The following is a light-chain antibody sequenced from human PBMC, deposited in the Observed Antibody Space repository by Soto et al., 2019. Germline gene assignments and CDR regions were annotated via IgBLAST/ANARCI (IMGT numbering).Light chain of an antibody. CDR2: DVT. CDR1: SSDVGDFNY. Sequence: QSALTQPASVSGSPGRSVTISCTGTSSDVGDFNYVSWYQHLPGRAPKLIIYDVTNRPSGISYRFSASKSGRTASLTISGSQAEAEADYYFSSYSCGTTHVVFGGGTKLTVL. V-gene: IGLV2-14*03. CDR3: SSYSCGTTHVV. J-gene: IGLJ2*01.